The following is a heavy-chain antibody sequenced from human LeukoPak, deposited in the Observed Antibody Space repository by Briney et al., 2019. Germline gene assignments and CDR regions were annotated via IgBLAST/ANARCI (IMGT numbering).Heavy chain of an antibody. D-gene: IGHD3-22*01. Sequence: GESLRLSCAASGFAFSTYAMSWVRQAPGKGLEWVSAISNGGGSTYYGDSVKGRFTISRDNSKNTLDLQMDSLRAEDTAIYYCAKRSLSYDSSGHLHYFDYWGQGTLVTVSS. CDR3: AKRSLSYDSSGHLHYFDY. J-gene: IGHJ4*02. V-gene: IGHV3-23*01. CDR2: ISNGGGST. CDR1: GFAFSTYA.